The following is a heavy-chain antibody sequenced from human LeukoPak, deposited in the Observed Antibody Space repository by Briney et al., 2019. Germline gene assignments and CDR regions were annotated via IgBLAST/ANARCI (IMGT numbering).Heavy chain of an antibody. V-gene: IGHV4-59*01. CDR3: ASGGLRWNWFDP. Sequence: SETLSLTCTVSGGSISSYYWSWIRQPPGEGLEWIGYIYYSGRTNYNPSLKSRVTISVDTSKNQFSLKLSSVTAADTAVYYCASGGLRWNWFDPWGQGTLVTVSS. J-gene: IGHJ5*02. CDR2: IYYSGRT. D-gene: IGHD4-23*01. CDR1: GGSISSYY.